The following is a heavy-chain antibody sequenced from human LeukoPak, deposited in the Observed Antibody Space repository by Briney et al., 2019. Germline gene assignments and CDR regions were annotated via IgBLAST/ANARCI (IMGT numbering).Heavy chain of an antibody. CDR2: ISGGGGST. J-gene: IGHJ4*02. D-gene: IGHD3-10*01. CDR3: ARVIIAWRGFDY. CDR1: GFTFSSFG. V-gene: IGHV3-23*01. Sequence: PGGSLRLSCAASGFTFSSFGMSWVRQAPGKGLEWVSAISGGGGSTYYADSVKGRFTISRDNAKNSLYLQMNSLRAEDTAVYYCARVIIAWRGFDYWGQGTLVTVSS.